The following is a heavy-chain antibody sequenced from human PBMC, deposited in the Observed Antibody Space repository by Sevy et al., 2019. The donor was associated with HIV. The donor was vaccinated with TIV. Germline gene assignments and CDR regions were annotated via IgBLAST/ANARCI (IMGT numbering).Heavy chain of an antibody. CDR1: GFTLNNYN. CDR2: VSGSSNYI. D-gene: IGHD3-10*01. J-gene: IGHJ4*02. CDR3: ARGPPDGSYDYFDY. V-gene: IGHV3-21*06. Sequence: GGSLRLSCATSGFTLNNYNMNWVRQAPGKGLEWVSSVSGSSNYIYYAESVKGRFIISRDNTKNTLYLQMNSLRVDDTALYYCARGPPDGSYDYFDYWGQGTLVTVSS.